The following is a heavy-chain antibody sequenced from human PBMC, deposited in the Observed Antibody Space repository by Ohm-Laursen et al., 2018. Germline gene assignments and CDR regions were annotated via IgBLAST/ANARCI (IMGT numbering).Heavy chain of an antibody. Sequence: ASVKVSCKASGYSFTDYHMHWVRQAPGQGPEWMGWVNANSGGTKYLEKFQGRVTMTRDTSISTAYMELSRLRSDDTAVYYCARGASGWYSYYFDFWGQGTLVTVSS. J-gene: IGHJ4*02. CDR1: GYSFTDYH. CDR3: ARGASGWYSYYFDF. V-gene: IGHV1-2*02. D-gene: IGHD6-19*01. CDR2: VNANSGGT.